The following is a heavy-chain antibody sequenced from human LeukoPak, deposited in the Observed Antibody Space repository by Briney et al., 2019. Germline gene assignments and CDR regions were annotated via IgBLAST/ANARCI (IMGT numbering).Heavy chain of an antibody. CDR2: TSAYNGNI. V-gene: IGHV1-18*01. D-gene: IGHD6-13*01. Sequence: ASVKVSCKASGYTFTSYGISWVRQAPGQGLECMGWTSAYNGNINYAQKLQGRVTMTTDTSTSTAYMELRSLRSDDTAVYYCARGYSSSWYYYYYYMDVWGKGTTFTVSS. CDR1: GYTFTSYG. J-gene: IGHJ6*03. CDR3: ARGYSSSWYYYYYYMDV.